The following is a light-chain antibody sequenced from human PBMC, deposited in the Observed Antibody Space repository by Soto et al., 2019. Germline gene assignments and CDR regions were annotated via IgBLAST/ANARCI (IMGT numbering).Light chain of an antibody. CDR2: DTS. Sequence: ETVMTQSPGTLSVSLGERATLSCRASQSVSIHLAWYQQKPGQAPRLLIYDTSTRATGIPARFSGGGSGTEFTLTISSLQSEDYAVYYCQQYNNWPRTFGQGTKVDIK. CDR1: QSVSIH. V-gene: IGKV3-15*01. J-gene: IGKJ1*01. CDR3: QQYNNWPRT.